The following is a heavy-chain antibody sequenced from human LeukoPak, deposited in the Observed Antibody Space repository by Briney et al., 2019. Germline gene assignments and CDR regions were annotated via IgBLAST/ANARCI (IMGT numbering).Heavy chain of an antibody. V-gene: IGHV4-61*02. CDR1: GGSISSGSYY. D-gene: IGHD6-19*01. Sequence: SQTLSLTCTVSGGSISSGSYYWSWIRQPAGKGLEWIGRIYTSGSTSYNPSLKSRVTISVDTSKNQFSLKLSSVTAADTAVYYCARSRGWYFDYWGQGTLVTVSS. CDR3: ARSRGWYFDY. J-gene: IGHJ4*02. CDR2: IYTSGST.